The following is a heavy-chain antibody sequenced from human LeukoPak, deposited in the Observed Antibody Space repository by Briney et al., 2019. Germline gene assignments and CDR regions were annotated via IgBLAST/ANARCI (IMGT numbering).Heavy chain of an antibody. J-gene: IGHJ4*02. Sequence: SETLSLTCTVSGGSISSYYWSWIRQPPGKGLEWIGYIYYSGSTNYSPSLKSRVTISVDTSKNQFPLKLSSVTAADTAVYYCARLGLAGSAGRTYYFDYWGQGTLVTVSS. CDR1: GGSISSYY. D-gene: IGHD1/OR15-1a*01. V-gene: IGHV4-59*08. CDR3: ARLGLAGSAGRTYYFDY. CDR2: IYYSGST.